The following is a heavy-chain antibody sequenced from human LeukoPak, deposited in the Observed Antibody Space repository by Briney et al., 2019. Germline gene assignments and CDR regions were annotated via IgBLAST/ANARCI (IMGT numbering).Heavy chain of an antibody. CDR2: INSDGHST. Sequence: GSLRLSCAASGFTFSSYWMHWVRQVPGKGLVWVSRINSDGHSTSYADSVKGRFTISRDNAKNTLYLQMNSLRAEDTAVYFCAKGDKMLTWRRTYNRFDPWGQGTLVTVSS. J-gene: IGHJ5*02. V-gene: IGHV3-74*01. D-gene: IGHD3-16*01. CDR3: AKGDKMLTWRRTYNRFDP. CDR1: GFTFSSYW.